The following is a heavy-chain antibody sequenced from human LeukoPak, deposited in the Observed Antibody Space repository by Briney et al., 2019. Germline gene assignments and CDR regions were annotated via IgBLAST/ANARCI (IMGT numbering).Heavy chain of an antibody. D-gene: IGHD3-3*01. CDR2: ISGSGGTT. CDR3: ARDNLDFWSGDHYFDY. CDR1: GFTFSTYA. Sequence: PGGSLRLSCAASGFTFSTYAMSWVRQAPGKGLEWVSGISGSGGTTYYAHSVKGRFTIAKDKSKNTLYLQMNSLRAEDTAVYYCARDNLDFWSGDHYFDYWGQGTLVTVSS. V-gene: IGHV3-23*01. J-gene: IGHJ4*02.